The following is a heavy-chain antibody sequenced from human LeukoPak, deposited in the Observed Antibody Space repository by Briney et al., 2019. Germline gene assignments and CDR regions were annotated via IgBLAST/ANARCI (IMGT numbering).Heavy chain of an antibody. V-gene: IGHV1-2*02. D-gene: IGHD5-12*01. CDR3: ARDGWDSGYELGGYFQH. CDR2: INPNSGGT. Sequence: GVSVKVSCKASGYTFTDYFMHWVRQAPGQGLEWMGWINPNSGGTNFAQKFQGRVTMTRDTSISTAYMELSSLRSEDTAVYYCARDGWDSGYELGGYFQHWGQGTLVTVSS. J-gene: IGHJ1*01. CDR1: GYTFTDYF.